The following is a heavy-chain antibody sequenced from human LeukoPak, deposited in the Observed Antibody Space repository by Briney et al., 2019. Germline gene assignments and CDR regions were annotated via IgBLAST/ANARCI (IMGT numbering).Heavy chain of an antibody. D-gene: IGHD3-9*01. CDR1: QFAFDAHA. V-gene: IGHV3-64D*06. CDR3: VKDMSRYFDWAICYFDS. CDR2: ITSTGTMT. J-gene: IGHJ4*02. Sequence: PGGSLRLSCSASQFAFDAHALHWVRQAPGRGLEHISAITSTGTMTYYADSVKGRFTISRDNSKDTLYLQMSSLRPEDTATYYCVKDMSRYFDWAICYFDSWGPGTLVSVSS.